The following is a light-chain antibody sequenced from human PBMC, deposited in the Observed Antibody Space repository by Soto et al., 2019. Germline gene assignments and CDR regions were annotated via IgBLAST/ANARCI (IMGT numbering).Light chain of an antibody. V-gene: IGKV1-13*02. J-gene: IGKJ1*01. CDR2: AAS. CDR3: QKYNSDPRT. CDR1: QGVSSN. Sequence: AIPMTQSPSYLSACVGDGVTIXCRASQGVSSNLAWYQQKPGQAPKLLIYAASSLQGGAPSSCGGSGSGTAFTPTISSLQPDDVATYYRQKYNSDPRTFGQGTKVDIK.